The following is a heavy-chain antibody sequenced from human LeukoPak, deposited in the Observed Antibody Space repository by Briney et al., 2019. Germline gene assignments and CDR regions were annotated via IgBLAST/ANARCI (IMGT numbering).Heavy chain of an antibody. D-gene: IGHD6-13*01. Sequence: GASVKVSYKASGYTFTGCYMHWVRQAPGQGLEWMGWINPNSGGTNYAQKFQGRVTMTRDTSISTAYMELSRLRSDDTAVYYCARGSLGSSWYSPAGPGDYWGQGTLVTVSS. CDR3: ARGSLGSSWYSPAGPGDY. V-gene: IGHV1-2*02. CDR1: GYTFTGCY. J-gene: IGHJ4*02. CDR2: INPNSGGT.